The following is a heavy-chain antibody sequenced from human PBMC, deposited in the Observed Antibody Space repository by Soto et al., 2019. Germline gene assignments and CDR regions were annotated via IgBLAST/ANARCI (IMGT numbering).Heavy chain of an antibody. CDR2: IYYAGST. CDR1: GGSMISYY. V-gene: IGHV4-59*08. D-gene: IGHD3-22*01. J-gene: IGHJ5*02. CDR3: ARNCYDTSNHHFDP. Sequence: SETLSLTCTVSGGSMISYYWSWIRQPPGRGLEWIGFIYYAGSTKYNPSLNSRVTISVDTSKNQFSLTVSSVTAADTAVYYCARNCYDTSNHHFDPWREGNLVTVAS.